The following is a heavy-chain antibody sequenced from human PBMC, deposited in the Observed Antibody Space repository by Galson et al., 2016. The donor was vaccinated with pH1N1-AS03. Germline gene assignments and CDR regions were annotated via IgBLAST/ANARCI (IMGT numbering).Heavy chain of an antibody. J-gene: IGHJ5*02. CDR3: ARAKGNSKVWGS. V-gene: IGHV1-2*02. D-gene: IGHD4-23*01. CDR1: GYTFSDYY. CDR2: INPDTGNI. Sequence: SVKVSCKASGYTFSDYYLHWVRQAPGQGLEWMGWINPDTGNIDFAQKFQGRVTMTRDRSISTGYMELSRLQSDDTAVYYCARAKGNSKVWGSWGQGSLVTVSS.